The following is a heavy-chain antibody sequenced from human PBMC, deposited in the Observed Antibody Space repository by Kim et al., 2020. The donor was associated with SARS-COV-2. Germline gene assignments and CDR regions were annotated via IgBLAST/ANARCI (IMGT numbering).Heavy chain of an antibody. Sequence: SVKGRFTISRDNAKNSLSLQMNSLRAEDTAVYYCATRVGTYDNSGRQGDYWGQGTLVTVSS. CDR3: ATRVGTYDNSGRQGDY. V-gene: IGHV3-21*01. D-gene: IGHD3-22*01. J-gene: IGHJ4*02.